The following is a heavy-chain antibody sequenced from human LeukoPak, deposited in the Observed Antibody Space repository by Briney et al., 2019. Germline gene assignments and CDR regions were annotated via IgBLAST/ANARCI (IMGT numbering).Heavy chain of an antibody. CDR2: INPSGGST. CDR3: ARDLTAYCSSTSCYPYYYYYYMDV. V-gene: IGHV1-46*03. J-gene: IGHJ6*03. Sequence: ASVKVSCKASGYTFTSYYMHWVRQAPGQGREWMGIINPSGGSTSYAQKFQGRVTMTRDTSTSTVYMELSSLRSEDTAVYYCARDLTAYCSSTSCYPYYYYYYMDVWGKGTTVTVSS. CDR1: GYTFTSYY. D-gene: IGHD2-2*01.